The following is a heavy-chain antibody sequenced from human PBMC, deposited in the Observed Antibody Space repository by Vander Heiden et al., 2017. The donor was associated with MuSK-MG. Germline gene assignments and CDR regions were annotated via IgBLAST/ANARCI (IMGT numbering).Heavy chain of an antibody. D-gene: IGHD2-21*01. CDR1: GYSISSGYY. Sequence: QVQLQESGPGLVKPSETLSLTCAVSGYSISSGYYWGWTRQPPGKGLEWIGSIYYSGSTYYNPSLKSRVTISVDTSKNQFSLKLSSVTAADTAVYYCARLFLPNWFDPWGQGTLVTVSS. CDR2: IYYSGST. V-gene: IGHV4-38-2*01. CDR3: ARLFLPNWFDP. J-gene: IGHJ5*02.